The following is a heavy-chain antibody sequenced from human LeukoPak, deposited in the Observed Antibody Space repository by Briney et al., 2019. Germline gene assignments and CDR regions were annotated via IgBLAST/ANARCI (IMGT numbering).Heavy chain of an antibody. CDR1: GFTVSSNY. V-gene: IGHV3-53*01. D-gene: IGHD5-18*01. CDR2: IYSGGST. Sequence: GALRLSCAASGFTVSSNYMCWVRQAPGKGLEWVSVIYSGGSTYYADSVKGRFTISRDNSKNTLYLQMNSLRAEDTAVYYCARAVGTAMVTGFDYWGQGTLVTVSS. J-gene: IGHJ4*02. CDR3: ARAVGTAMVTGFDY.